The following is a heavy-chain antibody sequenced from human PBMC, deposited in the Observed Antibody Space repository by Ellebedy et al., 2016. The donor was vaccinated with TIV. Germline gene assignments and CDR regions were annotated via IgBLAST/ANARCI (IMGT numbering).Heavy chain of an antibody. CDR1: GFTFSRNA. Sequence: GESLKISCAASGFTFSRNAMHWVRQAPGKGLEWVAVISFDGSNQLYADSVKGRFTISRDNSKSTYYLQMNSLRAEDTAVYYCAKEIEKHYFDSWGQGTLVTVSS. CDR3: AKEIEKHYFDS. V-gene: IGHV3-30*18. CDR2: ISFDGSNQ. J-gene: IGHJ4*02. D-gene: IGHD5-24*01.